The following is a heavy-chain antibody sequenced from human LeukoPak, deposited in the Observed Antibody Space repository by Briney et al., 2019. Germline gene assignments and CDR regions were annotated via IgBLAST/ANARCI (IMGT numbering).Heavy chain of an antibody. CDR2: IYYSGST. J-gene: IGHJ5*02. CDR1: GGSISSYY. D-gene: IGHD6-13*01. Sequence: SETLSLTCTVSGGSISSYYWSWIRQPPGKGLEWIGYIYYSGSTYYNPSLKSRVTISADTSKNQFSLKLSSVTAADTAVYYCARQSPNTYTSSWYNWFDPWGQGTLVTVSS. CDR3: ARQSPNTYTSSWYNWFDP. V-gene: IGHV4-59*08.